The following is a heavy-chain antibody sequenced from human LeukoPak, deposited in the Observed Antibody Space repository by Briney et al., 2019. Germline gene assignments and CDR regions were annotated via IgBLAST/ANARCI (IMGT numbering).Heavy chain of an antibody. CDR2: INPNSGGT. CDR1: GYTFTGYY. CDR3: ARERVAPYYYYYMDV. J-gene: IGHJ6*03. V-gene: IGHV1-2*02. Sequence: ASVTVSCKASGYTFTGYYMHWVRQAPGQGLEWMGWINPNSGGTNYAQKFQGRVTMTRDTSISTAYMELSRLRSDDTAVYYCARERVAPYYYYYMDVWGKGTTVTVSS. D-gene: IGHD2-15*01.